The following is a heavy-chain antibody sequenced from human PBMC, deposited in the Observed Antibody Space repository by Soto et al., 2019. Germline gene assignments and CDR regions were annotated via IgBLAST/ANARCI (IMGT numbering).Heavy chain of an antibody. D-gene: IGHD2-21*01. V-gene: IGHV5-51*01. CDR2: IYPGDSDT. Sequence: PGESLKISCKGSGYSFTSYWIGWVRQMPGKGLEWVGIIYPGDSDTRYSPSFQGQVTVSADKSISTAYLQWSSLKASDTAMYYCASAYSAIGRLDFDYWGQGTLVTVSS. CDR3: ASAYSAIGRLDFDY. CDR1: GYSFTSYW. J-gene: IGHJ4*02.